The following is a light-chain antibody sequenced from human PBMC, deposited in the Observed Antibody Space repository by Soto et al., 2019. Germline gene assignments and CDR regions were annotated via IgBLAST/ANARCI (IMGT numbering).Light chain of an antibody. Sequence: DIQMTQFPSTLSATVGDSVTITCRASQPISGFLAWYQQKPGKAPKVLIHGASTMESGVPARFSASGSGTECTLTISNVQPDDFATYYCQQYNRLWTFGQGTKVEVK. J-gene: IGKJ1*01. CDR2: GAS. CDR1: QPISGF. V-gene: IGKV1-5*01. CDR3: QQYNRLWT.